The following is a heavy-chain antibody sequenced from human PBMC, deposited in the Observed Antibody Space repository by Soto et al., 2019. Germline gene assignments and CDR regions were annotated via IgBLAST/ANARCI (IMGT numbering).Heavy chain of an antibody. CDR2: IYYSGST. D-gene: IGHD5-18*01. Sequence: SETLSLTCTVSGGSISSYYWSWIRQPPGKGLEWIGYIYYSGSTNYNPSLKSRVTISVDTSKNQFSLKLSSATAADTAVYYCARSAEGEPWLPYNWFDPWGQGTLVTVSS. J-gene: IGHJ5*02. CDR1: GGSISSYY. CDR3: ARSAEGEPWLPYNWFDP. V-gene: IGHV4-59*08.